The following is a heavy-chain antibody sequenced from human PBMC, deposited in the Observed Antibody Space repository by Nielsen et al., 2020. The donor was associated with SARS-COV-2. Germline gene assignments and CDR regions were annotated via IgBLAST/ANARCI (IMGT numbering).Heavy chain of an antibody. J-gene: IGHJ6*02. Sequence: ASVKVSCKASGYTFTGYYMHWVRQAPGQGLEWMGWINPNSGGTNYAQKFQGRVTMTRDTSISTAYMELSRLRSDDTAVYYCATSPGITGTNVNYYYYYGMDVWGQGTTVTVSS. D-gene: IGHD1-20*01. CDR3: ATSPGITGTNVNYYYYYGMDV. CDR2: INPNSGGT. V-gene: IGHV1-2*02. CDR1: GYTFTGYY.